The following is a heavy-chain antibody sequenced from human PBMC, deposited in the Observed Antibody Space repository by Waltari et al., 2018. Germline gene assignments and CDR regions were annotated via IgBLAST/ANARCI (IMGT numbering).Heavy chain of an antibody. CDR3: AHNDLVYYYDSSGYYYERDY. V-gene: IGHV2-5*01. CDR1: GFSLSTSGVG. J-gene: IGHJ4*02. D-gene: IGHD3-22*01. CDR2: IYWNDDK. Sequence: QITLKESGPTLVKPTQTLTLTCTFSGFSLSTSGVGVGWIRQPPGKALEWLALIYWNDDKRYSPSLKSRLTITKDTSKNQVVLTMTNMDPVDTATYYCAHNDLVYYYDSSGYYYERDYWGQGTLVTVSS.